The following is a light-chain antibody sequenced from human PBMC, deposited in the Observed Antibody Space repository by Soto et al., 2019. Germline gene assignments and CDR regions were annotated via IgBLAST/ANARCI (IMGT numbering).Light chain of an antibody. V-gene: IGKV1-5*01. Sequence: DIQMTQSPSTLSASVGDRVRITCRASQSISSWLAWYQQKPGKAPKFLIYDASTLESGVPSRFSGSGSGTEFTLTISSLQPDDFATYYCQQYSAYSWTFGQGTKVDIK. CDR3: QQYSAYSWT. J-gene: IGKJ1*01. CDR2: DAS. CDR1: QSISSW.